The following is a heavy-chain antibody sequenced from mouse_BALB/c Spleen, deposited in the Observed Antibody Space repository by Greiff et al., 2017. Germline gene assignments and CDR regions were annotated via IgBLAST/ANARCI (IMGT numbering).Heavy chain of an antibody. CDR1: GFTFSSYT. V-gene: IGHV5-12-2*01. CDR3: ARHGDYDNAMDY. Sequence: EVQRVESGGGLVQPGGSLKLSCAASGFTFSSYTMSWVRQTPEKRLEWVAYISNGGGSTYYPDTVKGRFTISRDNAKNTLYLQMSSLKSEDTAMYYCARHGDYDNAMDYWGQGTSVTVSS. CDR2: ISNGGGST. J-gene: IGHJ4*01. D-gene: IGHD2-4*01.